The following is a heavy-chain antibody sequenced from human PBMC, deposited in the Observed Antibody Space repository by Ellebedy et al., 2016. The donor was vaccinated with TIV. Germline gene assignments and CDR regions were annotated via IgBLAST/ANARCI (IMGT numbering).Heavy chain of an antibody. CDR2: IKQDGSEK. CDR3: ARSGRVTITLRYYYNYYGMDV. Sequence: GESLKISCAASGFTFSSYWMSWVRQAPGKGLAWVANIKQDGSEKYYVDSVKGRFTISRDNAKNSLYLQMNSLRAEDTAVYYCARSGRVTITLRYYYNYYGMDVWGQGATVTVSS. D-gene: IGHD5-24*01. CDR1: GFTFSSYW. V-gene: IGHV3-7*01. J-gene: IGHJ6*02.